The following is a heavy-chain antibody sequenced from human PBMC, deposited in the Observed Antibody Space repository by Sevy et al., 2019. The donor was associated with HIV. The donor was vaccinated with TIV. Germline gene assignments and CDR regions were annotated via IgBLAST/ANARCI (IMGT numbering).Heavy chain of an antibody. CDR1: GFSFSNHW. CDR3: ARDCSSTTCLWGLDV. V-gene: IGHV3-7*03. J-gene: IGHJ6*02. CDR2: IKRDGSER. Sequence: GGSLRLSCAASGFSFSNHWMSWVRQAPGKGLEWVANIKRDGSERYYVDSVKGRFSISRDNAKNSLFLQMNSLRAEDTALYYCARDCSSTTCLWGLDVWGQGTTVTVSS. D-gene: IGHD2-2*01.